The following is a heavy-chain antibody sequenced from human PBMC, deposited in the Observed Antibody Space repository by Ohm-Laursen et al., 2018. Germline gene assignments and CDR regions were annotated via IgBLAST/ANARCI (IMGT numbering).Heavy chain of an antibody. V-gene: IGHV3-23*01. Sequence: SLRLSCAASGFTFSGYAMSWVRQGPEKGLEWVSVATGSGRSTYYTDSVKGRFSISRDNSKNTLYLQMNSLRVEDTAVYYCARGLRWFDPWGQGTLVTVSS. CDR1: GFTFSGYA. J-gene: IGHJ5*02. CDR2: ATGSGRST. CDR3: ARGLRWFDP.